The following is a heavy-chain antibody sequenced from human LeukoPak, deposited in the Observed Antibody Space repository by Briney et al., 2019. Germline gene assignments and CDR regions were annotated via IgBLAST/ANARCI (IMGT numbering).Heavy chain of an antibody. J-gene: IGHJ4*02. CDR3: ARAGVTPTYFDY. D-gene: IGHD2-21*02. V-gene: IGHV4-38-2*01. CDR1: GYSISSGYY. Sequence: PSETLSLTCAVSGYSISSGYYWGWIRQPPGKGLEWIGSIYHSGSTYYNPSLKSRVTISVDTSKNPFSLKLSSVTAADTAVYYCARAGVTPTYFDYWGQGTLVTVSS. CDR2: IYHSGST.